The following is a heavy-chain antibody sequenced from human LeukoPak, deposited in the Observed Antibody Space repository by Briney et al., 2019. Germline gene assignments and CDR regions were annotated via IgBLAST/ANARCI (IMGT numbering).Heavy chain of an antibody. J-gene: IGHJ5*02. D-gene: IGHD3-10*01. CDR1: GVSISSYY. CDR2: IYYSGSA. CDR3: ARGGYYGSGNDFRFDP. Sequence: PSETLSLTCTVSGVSISSYYWTWIRQPPGKGLEWIGSIYYSGSANYNPSLKSRVTISVDTSKNQFSLKLSSVTAADTAVYYCARGGYYGSGNDFRFDPWGQGTLVTVSS. V-gene: IGHV4-59*01.